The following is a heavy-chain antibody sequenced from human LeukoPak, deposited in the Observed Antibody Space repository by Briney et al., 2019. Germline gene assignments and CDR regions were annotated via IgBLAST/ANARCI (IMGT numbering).Heavy chain of an antibody. CDR2: ISYDGSNK. D-gene: IGHD3-9*01. Sequence: GGSLRLSCAASGFTFSSYGMHWVRQAPGKGLEWVAVISYDGSNKYYADSVKGRFTISRDNSKNTLYLQMNSVRAEDTAVYYCAKDMSRYFDWLLGPLDAFDIWGQGTMVTVSS. CDR3: AKDMSRYFDWLLGPLDAFDI. V-gene: IGHV3-30*18. CDR1: GFTFSSYG. J-gene: IGHJ3*02.